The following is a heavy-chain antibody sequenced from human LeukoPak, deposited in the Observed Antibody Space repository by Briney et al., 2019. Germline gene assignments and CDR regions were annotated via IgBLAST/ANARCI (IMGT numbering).Heavy chain of an antibody. Sequence: GGSLRLSCAASGFTFSRYVMNWVRQAPGKGLEWVALISYDGSNKYCADSVKGRFTISRDDSKNTLYLQMNSLRAEDTAVYYCASYYGSGSYYGGALDYWGQGTLVTVSS. CDR2: ISYDGSNK. J-gene: IGHJ4*02. V-gene: IGHV3-30*03. CDR1: GFTFSRYV. D-gene: IGHD3-10*01. CDR3: ASYYGSGSYYGGALDY.